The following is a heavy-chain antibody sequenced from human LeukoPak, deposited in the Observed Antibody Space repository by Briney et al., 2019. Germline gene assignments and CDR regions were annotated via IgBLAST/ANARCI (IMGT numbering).Heavy chain of an antibody. CDR3: ARRGYCSSASCYTWGWDWFDP. V-gene: IGHV5-51*01. CDR1: GYSFTSFW. J-gene: IGHJ5*02. CDR2: IYPGDSDT. D-gene: IGHD2-2*02. Sequence: GESLKISCKGSGYSFTSFWIGWVRQMPGKGLEWMGIIYPGDSDTRYSPSFQGRVTISADKSISTAYLQWSSLKASDTAMYYCARRGYCSSASCYTWGWDWFDPWGQGTLVTVSA.